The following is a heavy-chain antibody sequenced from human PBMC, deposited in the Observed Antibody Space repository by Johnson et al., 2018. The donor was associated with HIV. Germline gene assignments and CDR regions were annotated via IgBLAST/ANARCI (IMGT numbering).Heavy chain of an antibody. J-gene: IGHJ3*02. CDR1: GFTFSDYY. Sequence: QVLLVESGGGLVKPGGSLRLSCAASGFTFSDYYMSWIRQAPGKGLEWVSYISSSGSTIYYADSVKGRFTISRDNAKNSLYLQMNSLRAEDTAVYYCARSEVSSGYYSTPFVDAFDIWGQGTMVTVSS. CDR2: ISSSGSTI. V-gene: IGHV3-11*04. D-gene: IGHD3-22*01. CDR3: ARSEVSSGYYSTPFVDAFDI.